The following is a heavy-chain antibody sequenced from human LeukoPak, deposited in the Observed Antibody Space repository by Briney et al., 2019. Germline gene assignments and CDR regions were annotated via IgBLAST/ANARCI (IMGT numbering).Heavy chain of an antibody. CDR3: ARDYYDSSGYYRFQH. Sequence: LSGGSLRLSCSASRFTFSNFNMHWVRQAPGKGLEWVSYISGSGSTIYYADSVKGRFTISRDNAKNSLYLQMNSLRAEDTAVYYCARDYYDSSGYYRFQHWGQGTLVTVSS. CDR1: RFTFSNFN. D-gene: IGHD3-22*01. V-gene: IGHV3-48*03. J-gene: IGHJ1*01. CDR2: ISGSGSTI.